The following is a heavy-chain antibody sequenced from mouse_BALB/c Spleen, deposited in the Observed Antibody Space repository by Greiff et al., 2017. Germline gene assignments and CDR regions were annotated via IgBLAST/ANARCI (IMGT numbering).Heavy chain of an antibody. Sequence: EVKLMESGGGLVQPGGSRKLSCAASGFTFSSFGMHWVRQAPEKGLEWVAYISSGSSTIYYADTVKGRFTISRDNPKNTLFLQMTSLRSEDTAMYYCARSDGNYVRFYAMDYWGQGTSVTVSS. CDR2: ISSGSSTI. D-gene: IGHD2-1*01. V-gene: IGHV5-17*02. J-gene: IGHJ4*01. CDR3: ARSDGNYVRFYAMDY. CDR1: GFTFSSFG.